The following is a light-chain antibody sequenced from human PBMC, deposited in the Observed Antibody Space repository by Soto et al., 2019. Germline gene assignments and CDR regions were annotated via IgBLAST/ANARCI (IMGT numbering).Light chain of an antibody. CDR1: QSIGTY. CDR2: DAS. CDR3: QPRSNSPPTGT. J-gene: IGKJ1*01. V-gene: IGKV3-11*01. Sequence: EIVLTQSPATLSLSPGDRATLSCRASQSIGTYLAWYQQKPGQAPRLLMYDASNRSTGIPARFSSSGSGTDFTLTTGSLETEHFAVYLPQPRSNSPPTGTFGQATRVEIK.